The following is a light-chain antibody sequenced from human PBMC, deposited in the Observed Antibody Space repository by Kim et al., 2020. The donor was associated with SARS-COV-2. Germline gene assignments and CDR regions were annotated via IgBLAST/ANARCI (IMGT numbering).Light chain of an antibody. CDR2: DAS. J-gene: IGKJ2*01. V-gene: IGKV1D-13*01. CDR3: QQFNNYPYT. Sequence: SASVGDRVTNTCRASQDISSALAWYQQKPGKAPKLLIYDASRLESGVPSRFSGSGSGTDFTLTISSLQPEDFATYYCQQFNNYPYTFGQGTKLEI. CDR1: QDISSA.